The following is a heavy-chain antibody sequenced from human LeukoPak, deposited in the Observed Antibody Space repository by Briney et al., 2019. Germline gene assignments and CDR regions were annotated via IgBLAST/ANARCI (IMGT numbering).Heavy chain of an antibody. CDR2: ISAYNGNT. CDR1: GYTFTSYG. CDR3: ARIAAAGKEGYYGMDV. Sequence: ASVKVSFKASGYTFTSYGISWVRQAPGQGLEWMGWISAYNGNTNYAQKLQGRVTMTTDTSTSTAYMELRSLRSDDTAVYYCARIAAAGKEGYYGMDVWGQGTTVTVSS. V-gene: IGHV1-18*01. J-gene: IGHJ6*02. D-gene: IGHD6-13*01.